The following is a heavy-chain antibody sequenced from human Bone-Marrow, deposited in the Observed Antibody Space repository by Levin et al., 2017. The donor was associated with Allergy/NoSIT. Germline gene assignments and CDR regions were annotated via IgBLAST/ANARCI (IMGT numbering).Heavy chain of an antibody. CDR1: GGSVSSGSYY. J-gene: IGHJ4*02. Sequence: SETLSLTCTVSGGSVSSGSYYWSWIRQPPGKGLEWIGYIYYSGSTNYNPSLKSRVTISIDTSKNQFSLKLSSVTAADTAVYYCARYYSDTSDKEGFYWGQGTLVTVSS. D-gene: IGHD3-22*01. CDR3: ARYYSDTSDKEGFY. CDR2: IYYSGST. V-gene: IGHV4-61*01.